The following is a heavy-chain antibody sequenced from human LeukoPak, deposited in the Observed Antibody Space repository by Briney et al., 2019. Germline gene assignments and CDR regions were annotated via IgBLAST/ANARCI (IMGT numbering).Heavy chain of an antibody. J-gene: IGHJ6*04. CDR1: GGSISSSNW. V-gene: IGHV4-4*02. CDR2: IYHSGST. Sequence: PSGTLSLTCAVSGGSISSSNWWSWVRQPPGKGLEWIGEIYHSGSTNYNPSLKSRVTISVDKPKNQFSLKLSSVTAADTAVYYCARVKGGAKDYYGMDVWGKGTTVTVSS. CDR3: ARVKGGAKDYYGMDV. D-gene: IGHD4/OR15-4a*01.